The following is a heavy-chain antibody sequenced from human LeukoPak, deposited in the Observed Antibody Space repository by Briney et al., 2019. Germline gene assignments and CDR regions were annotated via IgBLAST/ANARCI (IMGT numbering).Heavy chain of an antibody. D-gene: IGHD6-19*01. V-gene: IGHV1-69*05. Sequence: SVKVSCKASGGTFSSYAISWLRQAPGQGLEWMGGIIPIFGTANYAQKFQGRVTITTDESTSTAYMELSSLRSEDTAVYYCASLSSGWYPYYFDYWGQGTLVTVSS. CDR1: GGTFSSYA. CDR3: ASLSSGWYPYYFDY. CDR2: IIPIFGTA. J-gene: IGHJ4*02.